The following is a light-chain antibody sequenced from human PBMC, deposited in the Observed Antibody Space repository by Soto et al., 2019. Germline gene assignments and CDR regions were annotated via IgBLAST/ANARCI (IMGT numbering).Light chain of an antibody. V-gene: IGKV4-1*01. CDR3: QQSFNTPWT. Sequence: DIVMTQSPDSLAVSLGERATINCKSSQTVLANSNNKNYLAWYQQKPGQPPKLLIYWASTRESGVPARFSGTGSGTDFTLTISSLQAEHLAVYYCQQSFNTPWTFGQGTKVEIK. CDR2: WAS. CDR1: QTVLANSNNKNY. J-gene: IGKJ1*01.